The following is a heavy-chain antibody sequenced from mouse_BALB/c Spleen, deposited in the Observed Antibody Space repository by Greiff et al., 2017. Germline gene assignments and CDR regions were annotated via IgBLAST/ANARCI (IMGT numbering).Heavy chain of an antibody. CDR2: ISSGGSYT. CDR1: GFTFSSYA. J-gene: IGHJ4*01. D-gene: IGHD2-1*01. V-gene: IGHV5-9-3*01. Sequence: EVQLVESGGGLVKPGGSLKLSCAASGFTFSSYAMSWVRQTPEKRLEWVATISSGGSYTYYPDSVKGRFTISRDNAKNTLYLQMSSLRSEDTAMYYCARHRYGNYAMDYWGQGTSVTVSS. CDR3: ARHRYGNYAMDY.